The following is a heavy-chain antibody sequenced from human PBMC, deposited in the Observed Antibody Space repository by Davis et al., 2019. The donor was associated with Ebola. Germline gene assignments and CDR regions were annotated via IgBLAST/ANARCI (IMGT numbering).Heavy chain of an antibody. CDR1: GFTFSSYA. CDR3: ASSSTVTYYYYYGMDV. D-gene: IGHD4-11*01. V-gene: IGHV3-30-3*01. J-gene: IGHJ6*02. CDR2: ISYDGSNK. Sequence: GESLKISCAASGFTFSSYAMHWVRQAPGKGLEWVAVISYDGSNKYYADSVKGRFTISRDNSKNTLYLQMNSLGAEDTAVYYCASSSTVTYYYYYGMDVWGQGTTVTVSS.